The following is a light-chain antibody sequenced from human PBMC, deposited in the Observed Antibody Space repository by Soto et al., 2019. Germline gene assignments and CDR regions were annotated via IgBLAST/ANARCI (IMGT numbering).Light chain of an antibody. CDR2: EVS. CDR1: SSDVGGYNY. CDR3: SSYTSSSTPVV. J-gene: IGLJ2*01. Sequence: QSALTQPDSVSGSPGQSITLSCTGTSSDVGGYNYVSWYQQHAGKAPKLMIYEVSNRPSEVSNRFSGSKSGNTASLTISGLQAEDESEYYCSSYTSSSTPVVFGGGTQLTVL. V-gene: IGLV2-14*01.